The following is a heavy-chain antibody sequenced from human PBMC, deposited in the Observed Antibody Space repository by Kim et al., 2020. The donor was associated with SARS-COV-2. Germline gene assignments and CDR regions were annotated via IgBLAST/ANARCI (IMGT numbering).Heavy chain of an antibody. Sequence: ASVKVSCKASGYTFTNYAISWVRQAPGQGLEWMGWINTDTGNPTYAQAFTGRFVFPVDTSVSTTYLQISSLKAEDTALYYCARVIWGSYRYTDSWGQGTLVTVSS. CDR2: INTDTGNP. CDR3: ARVIWGSYRYTDS. D-gene: IGHD3-16*02. CDR1: GYTFTNYA. V-gene: IGHV7-4-1*02. J-gene: IGHJ4*02.